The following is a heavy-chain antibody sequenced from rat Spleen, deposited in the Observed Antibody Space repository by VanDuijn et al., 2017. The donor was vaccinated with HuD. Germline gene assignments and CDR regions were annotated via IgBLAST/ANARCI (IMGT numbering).Heavy chain of an antibody. Sequence: QVQLKESGPGLVQPSQTLSLTCIVSGFSLTDNSVHWLRQPPGKGLEWMGGIWGVESTSYNSALKSRLSISRDTSKSQVLLKVNSLQSDDTAIYICTRGLGDYCGQGVMVTVSS. J-gene: IGHJ2*01. CDR2: IWGVEST. CDR3: TRGLGDY. V-gene: IGHV2-1*01. D-gene: IGHD5-1*01. CDR1: GFSLTDNS.